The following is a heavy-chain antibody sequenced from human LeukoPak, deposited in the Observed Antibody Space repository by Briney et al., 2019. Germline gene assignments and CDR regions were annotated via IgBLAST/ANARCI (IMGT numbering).Heavy chain of an antibody. CDR3: ARGPKYDSSAYYYYGMDV. D-gene: IGHD3-22*01. CDR2: NSAYNGNT. J-gene: IGHJ6*02. CDR1: GYTFTSYG. V-gene: IGHV1-18*01. Sequence: ASVKVSCKASGYTFTSYGISWVRQAPGQGLEWMGWNSAYNGNTNYAQKLQGRVTMTTDTSTSTAYMELRSLRSGDTAVYYCARGPKYDSSAYYYYGMDVWGQGTTVTVSS.